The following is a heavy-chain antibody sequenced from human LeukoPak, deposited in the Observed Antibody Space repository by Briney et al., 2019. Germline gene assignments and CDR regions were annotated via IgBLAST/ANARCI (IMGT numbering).Heavy chain of an antibody. J-gene: IGHJ4*02. CDR1: GGTFSSYT. CDR3: ARGETYGYSYGYYFDY. Sequence: ASVKVSCRASGGTFSSYTISWVRQAPGQGLEWMGWINPNSGGTNYAQKFQGRVTMTRDTSISTAYMELSRLRSDDTAVYYCARGETYGYSYGYYFDYWGQGTLVTVSS. V-gene: IGHV1-2*02. D-gene: IGHD5-18*01. CDR2: INPNSGGT.